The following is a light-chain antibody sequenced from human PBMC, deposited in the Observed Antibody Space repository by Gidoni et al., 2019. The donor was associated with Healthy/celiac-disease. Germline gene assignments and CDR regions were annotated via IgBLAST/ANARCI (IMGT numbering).Light chain of an antibody. CDR1: SLRSYY. CDR2: GKN. V-gene: IGLV3-19*01. Sequence: SSELTQDPAVSVASGQTVRITCQGDSLRSYYASWYQQKPGQAPVLVIYGKNNRPSGIPDRFSGSSSGNTASLTITGAQAEDEADYYYNSRDSSGNHWVFGGGTKLTVL. CDR3: NSRDSSGNHWV. J-gene: IGLJ3*02.